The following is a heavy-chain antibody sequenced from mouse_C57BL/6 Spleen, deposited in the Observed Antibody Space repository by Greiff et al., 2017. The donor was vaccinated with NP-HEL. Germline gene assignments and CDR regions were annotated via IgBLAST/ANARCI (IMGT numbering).Heavy chain of an antibody. CDR1: GYTFTSYW. CDR2: IDPSDSET. V-gene: IGHV1-52*01. J-gene: IGHJ1*03. D-gene: IGHD1-1*01. CDR3: ARGGTTVVATRYFDV. Sequence: VQLQQPGAELVRPGSSVKLSCKASGYTFTSYWMHWVKQRPIQGLEWIGNIDPSDSETHYNQKFKDKATLTVDKSSSTAYMQLSSLTSEDSAVYYCARGGTTVVATRYFDVWGTGTTVTVSS.